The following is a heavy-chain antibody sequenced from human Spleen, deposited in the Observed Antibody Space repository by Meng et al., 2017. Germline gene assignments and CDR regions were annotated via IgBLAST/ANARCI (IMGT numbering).Heavy chain of an antibody. V-gene: IGHV3-23*01. CDR2: ISGSGGST. CDR1: GFTFSSYE. Sequence: GESLKISCAASGFTFSSYEMNWVRQAPGKGLEWVSAISGSGGSTYYADSVKGRFTISRDNTKNTLYLQMNSLRAEDTAVYYCAKDPPDYADERVDRFDYWGQGTLVTVSS. CDR3: AKDPPDYADERVDRFDY. D-gene: IGHD4-17*01. J-gene: IGHJ4*02.